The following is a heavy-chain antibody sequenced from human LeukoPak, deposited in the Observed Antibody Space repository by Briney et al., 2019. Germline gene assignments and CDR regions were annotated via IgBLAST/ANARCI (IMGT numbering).Heavy chain of an antibody. J-gene: IGHJ4*02. V-gene: IGHV4-61*01. CDR2: IYYSGST. CDR1: GGSVSSGSYY. CDR3: ARAVGYLDY. Sequence: PSETLSLTCTVSGGSVSSGSYYWSWIRQPPGKGLEWIGYIYYSGSTNYNPSLKSRVTIAVDTSKNQFSLKLSSVTAADTAVSYCARAVGYLDYWGQGTLVTVSS.